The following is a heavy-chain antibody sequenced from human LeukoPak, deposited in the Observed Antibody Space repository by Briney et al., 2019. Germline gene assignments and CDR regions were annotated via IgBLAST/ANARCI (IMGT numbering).Heavy chain of an antibody. Sequence: PGGSLTLSCAASGFTFSSYSMNWVRQAPGKGLEWVSSISSSSSYIYYADSVKGRFTISRDNAKNSLYLQMNSLRAEDTAVYYCARDLLFEVRGVIGNWGQGTLVTVSS. J-gene: IGHJ4*02. CDR1: GFTFSSYS. CDR3: ARDLLFEVRGVIGN. CDR2: ISSSSSYI. V-gene: IGHV3-21*01. D-gene: IGHD3-10*01.